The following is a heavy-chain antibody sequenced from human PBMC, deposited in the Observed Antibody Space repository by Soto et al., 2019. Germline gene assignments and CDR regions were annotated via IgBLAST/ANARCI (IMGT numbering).Heavy chain of an antibody. CDR3: ARDNRGTFDY. CDR2: MNQDGSEK. V-gene: IGHV3-7*03. D-gene: IGHD7-27*01. Sequence: GGSLRLSCAASGFTFSNSWMTWVRQAPGKGLEWVANMNQDGSEKYYEDSVKGRFTISRDNAKNSLSLQMNSLRAEDTAVYFCARDNRGTFDYWGQGALVTVSS. CDR1: GFTFSNSW. J-gene: IGHJ4*02.